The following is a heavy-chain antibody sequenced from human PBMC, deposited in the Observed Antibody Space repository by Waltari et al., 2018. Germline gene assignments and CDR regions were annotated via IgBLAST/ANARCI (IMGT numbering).Heavy chain of an antibody. CDR2: IYHSGST. J-gene: IGHJ5*02. CDR3: ARREDDSSGYYYGSWFDP. Sequence: QVQLQESGPGLVKPSETLSLTCAVSGYSISSGYYWGWIRQPPGLGLEWIGSIYHSGSTYYNPSRKSRVTISVDTSKNQFSLKLSSVTAADTAVYYCARREDDSSGYYYGSWFDPWGQGTLVTVSS. V-gene: IGHV4-38-2*01. CDR1: GYSISSGYY. D-gene: IGHD3-22*01.